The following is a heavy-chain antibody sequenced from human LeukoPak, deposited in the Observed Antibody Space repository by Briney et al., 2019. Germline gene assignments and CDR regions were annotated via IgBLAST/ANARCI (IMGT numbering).Heavy chain of an antibody. D-gene: IGHD2-2*01. Sequence: GGSLRLSCAASGFTFSSYSMIWVRQAPGKGLEWVSSISISSSYLYYADSVKGRFTISRHNSKNTLYLQMNSLRAEDTAVYYCARVPNLYYFDYWGQGTLVTVSS. CDR3: ARVPNLYYFDY. CDR2: ISISSSYL. V-gene: IGHV3-21*04. J-gene: IGHJ4*02. CDR1: GFTFSSYS.